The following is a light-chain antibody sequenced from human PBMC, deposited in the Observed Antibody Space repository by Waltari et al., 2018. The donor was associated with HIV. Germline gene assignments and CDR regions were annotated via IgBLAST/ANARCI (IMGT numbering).Light chain of an antibody. J-gene: IGKJ4*01. Sequence: EIVLTQSPAILSVSPGETATLSCRASQSVQKFLAWYQRRPGQVPRLVVYDASKRAAVVPDRFSGSGFGTDFTLTISGLETEDVAFYYCQHRTTWPPTFGGGTRVEIE. CDR3: QHRTTWPPT. V-gene: IGKV3-11*01. CDR2: DAS. CDR1: QSVQKF.